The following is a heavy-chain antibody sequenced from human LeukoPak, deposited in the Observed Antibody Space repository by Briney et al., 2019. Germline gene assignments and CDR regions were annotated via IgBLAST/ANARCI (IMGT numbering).Heavy chain of an antibody. V-gene: IGHV3-48*04. CDR1: GFTFSSYN. D-gene: IGHD5-24*01. Sequence: GGSLRLSCAASGFTFSSYNMNWVRQAPGKGLEWVSYISRSSGTIYYADSVKGRFTISRDNAKNSLYLQMNSLRAEDTAVYYCARAFRDVIFDYWGQGTLVAVSS. J-gene: IGHJ4*02. CDR3: ARAFRDVIFDY. CDR2: ISRSSGTI.